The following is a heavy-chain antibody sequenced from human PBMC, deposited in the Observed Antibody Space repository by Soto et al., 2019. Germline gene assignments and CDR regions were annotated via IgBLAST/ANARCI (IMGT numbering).Heavy chain of an antibody. Sequence: ASVKFSCRASGYTFTSYAIHWVRQAPGQRLEWMGWINAGNGNTKYSQKFQGRVIITRDTSAGTAYMELRSLRSEDTAVYSCATPIVAFYWGQGTLVTVSS. CDR1: GYTFTSYA. V-gene: IGHV1-3*01. J-gene: IGHJ4*02. D-gene: IGHD5-12*01. CDR2: INAGNGNT. CDR3: ATPIVAFY.